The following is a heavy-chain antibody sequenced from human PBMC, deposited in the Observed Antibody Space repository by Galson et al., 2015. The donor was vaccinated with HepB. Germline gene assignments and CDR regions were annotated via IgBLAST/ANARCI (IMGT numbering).Heavy chain of an antibody. V-gene: IGHV1-46*01. CDR3: ARSAIFYGMDV. CDR2: INPSGGST. CDR1: GNTFTSHY. Sequence: SVKVSCKASGNTFTSHYIHWVRQAPGQGLEWMGKINPSGGSTTYAQKFQGRLSMTRDTPTSTVYMELSSLRFDDTAVYFCARSAIFYGMDVWGQGTTVTVSS. J-gene: IGHJ6*02.